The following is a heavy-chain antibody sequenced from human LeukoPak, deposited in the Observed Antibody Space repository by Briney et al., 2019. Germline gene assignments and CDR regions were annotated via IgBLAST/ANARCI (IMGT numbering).Heavy chain of an antibody. V-gene: IGHV4-30-4*07. CDR1: GGSISSGGYS. CDR2: IYYSDT. Sequence: SETLSLTCAVSGGSISSGGYSWSWIRQPPGKGLEWIGYIYYSDTYYNPSLKSRVTISADTSKNQFSLRLNSVTAADTAVYYCASHSGGYAYWGQGTLVTVSS. J-gene: IGHJ4*02. D-gene: IGHD5-12*01. CDR3: ASHSGGYAY.